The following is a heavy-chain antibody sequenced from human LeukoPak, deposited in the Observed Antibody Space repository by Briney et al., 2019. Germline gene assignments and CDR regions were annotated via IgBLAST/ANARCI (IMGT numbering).Heavy chain of an antibody. CDR3: ARLGRYGSGSYFDY. J-gene: IGHJ4*02. V-gene: IGHV4-59*08. Sequence: SETLSLTCTVSGGSISSYYWSWIRQPPGKGVEGIGYIYYSGSTNYNPSLKSRVTISVDTSKNQFSLKLSSVTAADTAVYYCARLGRYGSGSYFDYWGQGTLVTVSS. CDR2: IYYSGST. D-gene: IGHD3-10*01. CDR1: GGSISSYY.